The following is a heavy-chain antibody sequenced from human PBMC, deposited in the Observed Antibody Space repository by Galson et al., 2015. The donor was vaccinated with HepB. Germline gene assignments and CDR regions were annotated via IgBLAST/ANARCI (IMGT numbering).Heavy chain of an antibody. J-gene: IGHJ4*02. Sequence: SLRLSCAASGFTFSSYGMHWVRQAPGKGLEWVAVISYDGSNKYYADSVKGRFTISRDNSKNTLYLQMNSLRAEDTAVYYCAKGVDSSGYYESGLFDYWGQGTLVTVSS. CDR3: AKGVDSSGYYESGLFDY. CDR2: ISYDGSNK. D-gene: IGHD3-22*01. CDR1: GFTFSSYG. V-gene: IGHV3-30*18.